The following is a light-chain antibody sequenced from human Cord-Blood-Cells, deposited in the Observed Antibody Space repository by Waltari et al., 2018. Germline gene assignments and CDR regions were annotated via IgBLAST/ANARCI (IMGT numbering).Light chain of an antibody. CDR3: CSYAGSSTWV. CDR2: EGS. CDR1: SSYVGGYNL. J-gene: IGLJ3*02. V-gene: IGLV2-23*01. Sequence: QSALTQPASVSGSPGQSITLSCTGTSSYVGGYNLVSWYQQHPGTAPKLMIYEGSKRPSGVSNRFSGSKSGNTASLTISGLQAEDEADYYCCSYAGSSTWVFGGGTKLTVL.